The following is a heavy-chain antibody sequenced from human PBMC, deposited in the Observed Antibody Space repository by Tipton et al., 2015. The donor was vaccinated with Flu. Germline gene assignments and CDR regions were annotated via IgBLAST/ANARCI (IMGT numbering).Heavy chain of an antibody. D-gene: IGHD3-10*01. Sequence: SLRLSCAASGFTFSNYAVNWVRQAPGKGLEWVSAISPSGDLTLHADFVKGRFIISRDNSKNSVSLQMSNLRVEDTAVYYCVRAIAASGSFWGQGTLVTVSS. CDR3: VRAIAASGSF. CDR1: GFTFSNYA. CDR2: ISPSGDLT. V-gene: IGHV3-23*01. J-gene: IGHJ4*02.